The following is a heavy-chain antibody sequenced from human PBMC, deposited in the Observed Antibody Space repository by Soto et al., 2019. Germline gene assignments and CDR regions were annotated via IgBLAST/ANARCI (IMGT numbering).Heavy chain of an antibody. Sequence: SGPTLVNPTQTLTLTCSFSGFSLSTAGMRVTWIRQSPGMALEWLAHIDWEDDKFYSSSLRTRLTISKDTPKNQVVLTMTNMDPVDTATYFCARIPPESSGCSDYWGQGTLVTVSS. J-gene: IGHJ4*02. V-gene: IGHV2-70*04. D-gene: IGHD6-19*01. CDR1: GFSLSTAGMR. CDR2: IDWEDDK. CDR3: ARIPPESSGCSDY.